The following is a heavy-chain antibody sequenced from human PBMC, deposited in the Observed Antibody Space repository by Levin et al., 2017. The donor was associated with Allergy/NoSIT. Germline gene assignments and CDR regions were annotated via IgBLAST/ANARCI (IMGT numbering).Heavy chain of an antibody. J-gene: IGHJ5*02. CDR2: IYYSGST. CDR1: GGSISSSSYY. Sequence: MASETLSLTCTVSGGSISSSSYYWGWIRQPPGKGLEWIGSIYYSGSTYYNPSLKSRVTISVDTSKNQFSLKLSSVTAADTAVYYCAREAGPFDPWGQGTLVTVSS. V-gene: IGHV4-39*07. CDR3: AREAGPFDP.